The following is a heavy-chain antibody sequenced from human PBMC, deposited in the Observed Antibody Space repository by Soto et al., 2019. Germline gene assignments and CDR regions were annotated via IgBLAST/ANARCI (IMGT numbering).Heavy chain of an antibody. D-gene: IGHD2-15*01. CDR1: GYTFTSYA. V-gene: IGHV1-3*01. CDR3: ARAILGEVVAAYYYYYGMDV. J-gene: IGHJ6*02. CDR2: INAGNGNT. Sequence: SVKVSCKASGYTFTSYAMHWVRQAPGQRLEWMGWINAGNGNTKYSQKFQGRVTITRDTSASTAYMELSSLRSEDTAVYYCARAILGEVVAAYYYYYGMDVWGQGTTVTVSS.